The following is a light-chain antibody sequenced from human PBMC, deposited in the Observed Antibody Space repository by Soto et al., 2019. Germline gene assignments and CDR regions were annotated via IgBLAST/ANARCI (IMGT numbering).Light chain of an antibody. CDR2: GAS. CDR3: QHHNSYSQT. J-gene: IGKJ1*01. Sequence: IQMTQSPPTLSASVGDRVTITCRASQSIRHYLAWYQQMPGKAPKLLIYGASTLQSGVPSRFSGSGSGTEFTLTIFSLQPDDFGTYFCQHHNSYSQTFGQGTKV. CDR1: QSIRHY. V-gene: IGKV1-5*01.